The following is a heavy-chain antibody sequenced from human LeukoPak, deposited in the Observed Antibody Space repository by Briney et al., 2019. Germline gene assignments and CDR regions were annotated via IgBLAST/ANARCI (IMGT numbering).Heavy chain of an antibody. J-gene: IGHJ6*03. D-gene: IGHD1-1*01. CDR2: VDNTGST. CDR1: DDTITMYY. V-gene: IGHV4-59*01. Sequence: SETLSLTCSVSDDTITMYYWTWIRQPPGKGLEWIGYVDNTGSTNFNPFLNGRVSISSNTTKNLFSLRLRSVTAEDTAVYFCASGRVSSSTWYSTYYYYFYMDVWGKGTTVTVSS. CDR3: ASGRVSSSTWYSTYYYYFYMDV.